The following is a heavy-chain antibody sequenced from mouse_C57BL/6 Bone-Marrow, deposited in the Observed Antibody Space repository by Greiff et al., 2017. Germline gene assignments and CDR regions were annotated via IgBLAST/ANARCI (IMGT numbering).Heavy chain of an antibody. CDR1: GYTFTSYW. V-gene: IGHV1-53*01. Sequence: VQLQQSGTELVKPGASVKLSCKASGYTFTSYWMHWVKQRPGQGLEWIGNINPSNGGTNYNEKFKSKATLTVDKSSSTAYMQLSSLTSEDSAVYYCARGSAQATDWFAYWGQGTLVTVSA. CDR3: ARGSAQATDWFAY. J-gene: IGHJ3*01. CDR2: INPSNGGT. D-gene: IGHD3-2*02.